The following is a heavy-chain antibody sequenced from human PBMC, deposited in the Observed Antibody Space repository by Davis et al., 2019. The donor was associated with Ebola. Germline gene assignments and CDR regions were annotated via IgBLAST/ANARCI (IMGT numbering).Heavy chain of an antibody. J-gene: IGHJ5*02. CDR1: GGSISSSTTYS. Sequence: MPSETLSLTCSVSGGSISSSTTYSWGWIRQSPGKGLEWIGTIFYSGTTQYNPSLKSRVTISVDTSKNQFSLKLSSVTAADTAVYYCARSGPVVDRGFDPWGQGTLVTVSS. CDR3: ARSGPVVDRGFDP. D-gene: IGHD3-22*01. CDR2: IFYSGTT. V-gene: IGHV4-39*07.